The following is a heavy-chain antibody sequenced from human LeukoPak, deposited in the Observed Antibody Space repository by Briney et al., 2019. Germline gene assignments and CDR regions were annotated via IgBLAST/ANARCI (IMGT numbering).Heavy chain of an antibody. CDR2: INHSGST. CDR1: GGSFSGYY. D-gene: IGHD5-18*01. V-gene: IGHV4-34*01. Sequence: SETLSLTCAVYGGSFSGYYWSWIRQPPGKGLEWIGEINHSGSTNYNPSLKSRVTISVDTSKNQFSLKLSSVTAADTAVYYCAREAYSYGYAFDIWGQGTMVAVSS. CDR3: AREAYSYGYAFDI. J-gene: IGHJ3*02.